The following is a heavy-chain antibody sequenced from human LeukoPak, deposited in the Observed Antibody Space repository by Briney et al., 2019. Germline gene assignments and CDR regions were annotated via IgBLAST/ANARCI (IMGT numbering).Heavy chain of an antibody. J-gene: IGHJ4*02. CDR2: ISSSTSTI. D-gene: IGHD2-2*01. V-gene: IGHV3-48*04. CDR3: ARDALYCSSTSCYDY. Sequence: QPGGSLRLSCAASGFTFRSYSMNWVRQAPGKGLEWVSYISSSTSTIYYADSVKGRFTISRDNAKNSLYLQMNSLRAEDTAVYYCARDALYCSSTSCYDYWGQGTLVTVSS. CDR1: GFTFRSYS.